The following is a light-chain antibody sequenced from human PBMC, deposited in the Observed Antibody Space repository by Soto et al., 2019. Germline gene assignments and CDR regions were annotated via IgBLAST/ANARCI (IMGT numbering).Light chain of an antibody. CDR3: QQYGDSPQT. Sequence: EIVLTQSPDTLSLSPGERATLSCRASQSVASNQLAWYQHKSGQAPRLLIHGVFTRANGLPDRFSGSGSGTYFTLTISILEHEDFALYYCQQYGDSPQTFGQGTKVEIK. CDR2: GVF. J-gene: IGKJ1*01. V-gene: IGKV3-20*01. CDR1: QSVASNQ.